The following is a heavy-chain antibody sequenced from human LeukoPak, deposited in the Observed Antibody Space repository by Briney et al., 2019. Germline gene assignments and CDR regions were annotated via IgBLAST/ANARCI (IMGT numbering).Heavy chain of an antibody. CDR1: GYTFTGYY. CDR2: INPNSGGT. V-gene: IGHV1-2*02. D-gene: IGHD2-2*01. J-gene: IGHJ6*03. Sequence: ASVKVSCKASGYTFTGYYMHWVRQAPGQGLEWMGWINPNSGGTNYAQKFQGRVTMTRDTSISTAYMELSRLRSDDTAVYYCARDRDPGYCSSTSCYWALDYYYCYYMDVWGKGTTVTVSS. CDR3: ARDRDPGYCSSTSCYWALDYYYCYYMDV.